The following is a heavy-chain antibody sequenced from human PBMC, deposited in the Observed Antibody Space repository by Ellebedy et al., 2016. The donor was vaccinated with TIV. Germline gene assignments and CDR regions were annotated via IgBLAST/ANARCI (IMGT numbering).Heavy chain of an antibody. J-gene: IGHJ4*02. CDR1: GYRFTSYW. CDR3: ARRDFWSGYYDY. Sequence: GESLKISCQGSGYRFTSYWIAWVRQMPGKGLEWMGSIFPADSDTKYSPSFQGQATFSVDKSISTAYLQWRSLKASDTAMYYCARRDFWSGYYDYWGQGTLVTVSS. V-gene: IGHV5-51*01. D-gene: IGHD3-3*01. CDR2: IFPADSDT.